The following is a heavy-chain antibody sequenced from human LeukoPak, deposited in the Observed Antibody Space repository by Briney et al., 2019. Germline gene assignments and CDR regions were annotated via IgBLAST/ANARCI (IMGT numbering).Heavy chain of an antibody. J-gene: IGHJ4*02. D-gene: IGHD6-13*01. Sequence: GGSLRLSCAASGFTFSSFAMHWVRQAPGKGLEWVAVISYDGSNKYFADSVKGRFTISRDNSKNTLYLQMNSLRAEDTAVYYCARDQMIAAAGLDYWGQGTLVTVSS. V-gene: IGHV3-30-3*01. CDR3: ARDQMIAAAGLDY. CDR1: GFTFSSFA. CDR2: ISYDGSNK.